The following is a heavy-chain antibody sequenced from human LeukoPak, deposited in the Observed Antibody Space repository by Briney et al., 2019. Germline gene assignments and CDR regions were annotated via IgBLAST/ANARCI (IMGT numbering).Heavy chain of an antibody. D-gene: IGHD2-21*02. CDR2: IYSGGST. Sequence: GGSLRLSCAASGFTVSSNYMSWVRQAPGKGLEWVSVIYSGGSTYYADSVKGRFTISRDNSKNTLYLRMNSLRAEDTAVYYCARDSGGDGYFDYWGQGTLVTVSS. J-gene: IGHJ4*02. CDR1: GFTVSSNY. V-gene: IGHV3-53*01. CDR3: ARDSGGDGYFDY.